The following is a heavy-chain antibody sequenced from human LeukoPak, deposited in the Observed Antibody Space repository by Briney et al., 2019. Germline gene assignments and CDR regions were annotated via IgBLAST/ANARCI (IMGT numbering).Heavy chain of an antibody. CDR1: GYTFTGYY. CDR2: INPNSGGT. Sequence: ASVNVSCKASGYTFTGYYMHWVRQAPGQGLEWMGWINPNSGGTNYAQKFQGRVTMTRDTSISTAYMELSRLRSDDTAVYYCARDQGGDYIFGIWGQGTMVTVSS. D-gene: IGHD4-17*01. J-gene: IGHJ3*02. V-gene: IGHV1-2*02. CDR3: ARDQGGDYIFGI.